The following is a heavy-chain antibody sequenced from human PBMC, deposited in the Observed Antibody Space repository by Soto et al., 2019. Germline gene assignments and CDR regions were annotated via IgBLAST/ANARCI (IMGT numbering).Heavy chain of an antibody. J-gene: IGHJ6*02. Sequence: QVQLVQSGAAVKKPGSSVNVSCKASGGTFSRYTFTWVRQAPGQGLEWMGRIIPILDIPNNAQNLQGRVTITADKSTSTAFMDLSSLTSHDTAVYYCATHFTGVLVLGTSPPGGDNYGWDVWGQGTTVTVSS. D-gene: IGHD2-8*02. CDR3: ATHFTGVLVLGTSPPGGDNYGWDV. CDR2: IIPILDIP. V-gene: IGHV1-69*02. CDR1: GGTFSRYT.